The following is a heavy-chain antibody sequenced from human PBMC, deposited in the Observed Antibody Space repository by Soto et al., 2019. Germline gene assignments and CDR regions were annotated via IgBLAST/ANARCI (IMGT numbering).Heavy chain of an antibody. V-gene: IGHV1-69*02. Sequence: QVQLVQSGAEVKKPGSSVKVSCKASGGTFSSYTISWVRQAPGQGLEWMGRIIPILGIANYAQKFQGRVTIXXDXSXXTAYMELSSLRSEDTAVYYCARTPLAAAGYYGMDVWGQGTTVTVSS. J-gene: IGHJ6*02. CDR1: GGTFSSYT. CDR3: ARTPLAAAGYYGMDV. D-gene: IGHD6-13*01. CDR2: IIPILGIA.